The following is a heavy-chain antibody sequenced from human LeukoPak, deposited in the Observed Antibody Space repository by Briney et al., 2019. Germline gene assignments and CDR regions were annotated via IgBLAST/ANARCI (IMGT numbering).Heavy chain of an antibody. CDR1: GGSFSGYY. CDR3: ARGLRRVAVAGGWFDP. CDR2: INHSGST. V-gene: IGHV4-34*01. Sequence: SETLSLTCAVYGGSFSGYYWSWIRQPPGKGLEWIGEINHSGSTNYNSSLKSRVTISVDTSKNQFSLKLSSVTAADTAVYYCARGLRRVAVAGGWFDPWGQGTLVTVSS. D-gene: IGHD6-19*01. J-gene: IGHJ5*02.